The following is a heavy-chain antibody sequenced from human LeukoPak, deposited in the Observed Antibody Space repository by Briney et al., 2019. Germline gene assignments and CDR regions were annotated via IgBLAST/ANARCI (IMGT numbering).Heavy chain of an antibody. Sequence: SQTLSLTCTVSGGSISSGDYYWSWIRQPPGQGLEWIWYIYYSGSSYYIPSLKSRVTMSVDTSKNQFSLRLSSVTAADTAVYYCARQIYGDLYYFDYWGQGTLVTVSS. D-gene: IGHD4-17*01. CDR2: IYYSGSS. V-gene: IGHV4-30-4*01. CDR1: GGSISSGDYY. J-gene: IGHJ4*02. CDR3: ARQIYGDLYYFDY.